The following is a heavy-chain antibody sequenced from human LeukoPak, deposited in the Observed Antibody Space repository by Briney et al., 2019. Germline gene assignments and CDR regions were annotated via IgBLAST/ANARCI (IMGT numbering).Heavy chain of an antibody. CDR3: ARRIAASDAFDI. D-gene: IGHD6-13*01. Sequence: PLETLSLTCTISGGSINTYYWSWIWQPPGKGLEWIAYIFHSGSTNYNSSLKSRVTISIDTSKNHFSLKLNSVTAADTAVYYCARRIAASDAFDIWGQGTMVTVSS. CDR1: GGSINTYY. CDR2: IFHSGST. J-gene: IGHJ3*02. V-gene: IGHV4-59*08.